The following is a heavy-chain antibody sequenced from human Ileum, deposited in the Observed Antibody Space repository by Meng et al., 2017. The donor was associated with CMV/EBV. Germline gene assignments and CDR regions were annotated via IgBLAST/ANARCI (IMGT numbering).Heavy chain of an antibody. CDR2: IFTRSAHI. J-gene: IGHJ5*02. CDR3: ARAGHLIHSWFDP. V-gene: IGHV3-21*01. D-gene: IGHD2-8*01. Sequence: EASGFTFSSYDMNWVRQAPGKGLEWVASIFTRSAHIYYADSVQGRFTISRDDAKGSLYLQMNSLRVEDTALYYCARAGHLIHSWFDPWGQGTLVTVSS. CDR1: GFTFSSYD.